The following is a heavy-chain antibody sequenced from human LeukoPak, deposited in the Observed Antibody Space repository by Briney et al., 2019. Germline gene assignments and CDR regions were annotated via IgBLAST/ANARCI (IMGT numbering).Heavy chain of an antibody. CDR3: ARVRGDCYNNLNFDY. Sequence: GGSLRLSCAASGFTFSSYWMSWVRQAPGKGLEWVANIKQDGSEKYYVDSVKGRFTISRDNAKNSLYLQMNSLRAEDTAVYYCARVRGDCYNNLNFDYWGQGTLVTVSS. J-gene: IGHJ4*02. V-gene: IGHV3-7*01. D-gene: IGHD5-24*01. CDR1: GFTFSSYW. CDR2: IKQDGSEK.